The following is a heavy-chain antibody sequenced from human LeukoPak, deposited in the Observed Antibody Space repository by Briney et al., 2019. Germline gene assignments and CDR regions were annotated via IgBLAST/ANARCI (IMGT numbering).Heavy chain of an antibody. D-gene: IGHD3-22*01. CDR3: ARDRPYYDSSGSGVEFDS. Sequence: GGSLRLSCAASGFTFSSYSMNWVRQAPGKGLEWVSYFSSSSSSIYYADSVKGRFTISRDNAKNSLYLQMNSLRAEDTAVYYCARDRPYYDSSGSGVEFDSWGQGTLVTVSS. CDR1: GFTFSSYS. J-gene: IGHJ4*02. CDR2: FSSSSSSI. V-gene: IGHV3-48*01.